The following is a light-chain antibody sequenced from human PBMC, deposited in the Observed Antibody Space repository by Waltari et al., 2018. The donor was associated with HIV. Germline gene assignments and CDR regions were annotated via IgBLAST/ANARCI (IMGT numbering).Light chain of an antibody. CDR1: QCISSW. V-gene: IGKV1-5*03. Sequence: DIQMTQSPSTLSTSVGDRVTITCRASQCISSWLARYQPKPGKAPKVLSYKASSLESGVPSRFSGSGSGTEFTLTISSLQSDDFATYYGQQYDSYSWTFGQGTKVEIK. J-gene: IGKJ1*01. CDR2: KAS. CDR3: QQYDSYSWT.